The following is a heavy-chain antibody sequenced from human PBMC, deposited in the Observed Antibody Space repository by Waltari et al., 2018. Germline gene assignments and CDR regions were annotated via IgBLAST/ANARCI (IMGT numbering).Heavy chain of an antibody. CDR3: TREGATSGLSGIFDY. D-gene: IGHD6-19*01. CDR1: GITFSNNP. CDR2: ISHDGNSK. Sequence: QVQLVESGGGEVQPGTFLRLSCAASGITFSNNPLTWLRPPPGKGLEWEAGISHDGNSKHYPDSARVRFTISRDTSRDTLYLDMNSLRPEDTALYYCTREGATSGLSGIFDYWGQGALVTVSS. J-gene: IGHJ4*02. V-gene: IGHV3-30-3*01.